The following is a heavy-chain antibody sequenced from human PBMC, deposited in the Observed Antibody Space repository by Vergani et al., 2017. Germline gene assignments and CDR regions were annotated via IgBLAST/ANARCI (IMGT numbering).Heavy chain of an antibody. D-gene: IGHD1-26*01. CDR2: IYYSGST. CDR3: ARHGFGGSGELPPPLGDYYFDY. CDR1: GGSISSGGYY. V-gene: IGHV4-31*03. J-gene: IGHJ4*02. Sequence: QVQLQESGPGLVKPSQTLSLTCTVSGGSISSGGYYRSWIRQHPGKGLEWIGYIYYSGSTYYNPSLKSRVTISVDTSKNQFSLKLSSVTAADTAVYYCARHGFGGSGELPPPLGDYYFDYWGQGTLVTVSS.